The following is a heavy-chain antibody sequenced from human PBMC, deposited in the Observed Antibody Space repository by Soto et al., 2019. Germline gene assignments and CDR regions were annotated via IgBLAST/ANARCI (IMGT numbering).Heavy chain of an antibody. CDR2: TYYRSKWYN. J-gene: IGHJ5*02. Sequence: TLSLTCAISGDSVSSNSAAWNWIRQSPSRGLEWLGRTYYRSKWYNDYAVSVKSRITINPDTSKNQFSLQLNSVTPEDTAVYYCARGGIAVAGIGRWFDPWGQGTLVTVSS. V-gene: IGHV6-1*01. D-gene: IGHD6-19*01. CDR1: GDSVSSNSAA. CDR3: ARGGIAVAGIGRWFDP.